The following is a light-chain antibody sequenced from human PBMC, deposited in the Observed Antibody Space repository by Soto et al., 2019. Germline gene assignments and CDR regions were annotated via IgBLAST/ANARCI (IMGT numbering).Light chain of an antibody. J-gene: IGLJ1*01. Sequence: QSALTQPASVSGSPGQSITISCTGTVGLVSWYQQHPGKVPKLIIYDDTKRPSGVSSRFSGSKSGNTASLTISGLQTEDEADYYCSSYASPSSEVFGTGTKVTVL. V-gene: IGLV2-23*01. CDR1: VGL. CDR2: DDT. CDR3: SSYASPSSEV.